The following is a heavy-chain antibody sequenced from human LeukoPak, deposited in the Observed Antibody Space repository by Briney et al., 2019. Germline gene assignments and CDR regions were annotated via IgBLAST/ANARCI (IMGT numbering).Heavy chain of an antibody. J-gene: IGHJ4*02. CDR1: GGSISSSSHY. CDR2: IYYSGST. D-gene: IGHD3-10*01. CDR3: ARLYGSGRAIGY. V-gene: IGHV4-39*01. Sequence: SETLSLTCTVSGGSISSSSHYWGWIRQPPGKGLEWIGSIYYSGSTYYNPSLKSRVTISVDTSKNQFSLKLSSVTAADTAVYYCARLYGSGRAIGYWGQGTLVTVSS.